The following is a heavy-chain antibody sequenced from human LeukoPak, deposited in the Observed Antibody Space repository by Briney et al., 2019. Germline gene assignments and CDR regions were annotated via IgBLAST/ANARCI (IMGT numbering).Heavy chain of an antibody. V-gene: IGHV3-48*04. D-gene: IGHD2-2*01. J-gene: IGHJ4*02. CDR2: ISSSSSTI. Sequence: GGSLRLSCAASGFTFSNNWMHWVRQAPGKGLEWVSYISSSSSTIYYADSVKGRFTISRDNAKNSLYLQMDSLRGEDTAVYYCARDTRGESDYWGQGTLVTVSS. CDR1: GFTFSNNW. CDR3: ARDTRGESDY.